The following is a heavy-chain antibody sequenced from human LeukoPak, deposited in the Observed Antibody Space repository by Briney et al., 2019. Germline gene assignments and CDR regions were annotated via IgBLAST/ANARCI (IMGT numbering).Heavy chain of an antibody. CDR1: GGSISSGGYY. CDR3: ARDLAPGFDY. Sequence: SETLSLTCTVSGGSISSGGYYWGWIRQPPGKGLEWIGYIYHSGSTYYNPSLKSRVTISVDRSKNQFSLKLSSVTAADTAVYYCARDLAPGFDYWGQGTLVTVSS. D-gene: IGHD3-10*01. V-gene: IGHV4-30-2*01. J-gene: IGHJ4*02. CDR2: IYHSGST.